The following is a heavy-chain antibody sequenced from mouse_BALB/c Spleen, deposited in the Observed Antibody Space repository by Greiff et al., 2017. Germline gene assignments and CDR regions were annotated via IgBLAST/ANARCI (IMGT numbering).Heavy chain of an antibody. CDR1: GFTFSSYG. D-gene: IGHD2-4*01. J-gene: IGHJ2*01. V-gene: IGHV5-6-3*01. Sequence: EVQGVESGGGLVQPGGSLKLSCAASGFTFSSYGMSWVRQTPDKRLELVATINSNGGSTYYPDSVKGRFTISRDNAKNTLYLQMSSLKSEDTAMYYCARDRGLRYYFDYWGQGTTLTVSS. CDR2: INSNGGST. CDR3: ARDRGLRYYFDY.